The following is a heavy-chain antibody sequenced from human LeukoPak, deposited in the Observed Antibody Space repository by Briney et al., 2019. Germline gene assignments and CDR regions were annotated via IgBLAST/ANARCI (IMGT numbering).Heavy chain of an antibody. D-gene: IGHD2-2*01. J-gene: IGHJ4*02. V-gene: IGHV1-18*01. CDR3: ARDVDKYAVVPAAIGY. CDR1: GYTFTSYG. Sequence: ASVKVSYKASGYTFTSYGISWVRQAPGQGLEWMGWISAYNGNTNYAQKLQGRVTMTTDTSTSTAYMELRSLRSDDTAVYYCARDVDKYAVVPAAIGYWGQGTLVTVSS. CDR2: ISAYNGNT.